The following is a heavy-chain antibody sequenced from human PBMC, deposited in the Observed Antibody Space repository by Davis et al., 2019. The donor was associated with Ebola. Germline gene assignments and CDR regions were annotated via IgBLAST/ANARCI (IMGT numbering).Heavy chain of an antibody. CDR3: ARQGATFDY. V-gene: IGHV4-61*01. Sequence: SETLSLTCTVSGGSISSSSYYWSWIRQPPGKGLEWIGYIYYSGSTNYNPSLKSRVTISVDTSKNQFSLKLSSVTAADTAVYYCARQGATFDYWGQGTLVTVSS. CDR1: GGSISSSSYY. J-gene: IGHJ4*02. CDR2: IYYSGST.